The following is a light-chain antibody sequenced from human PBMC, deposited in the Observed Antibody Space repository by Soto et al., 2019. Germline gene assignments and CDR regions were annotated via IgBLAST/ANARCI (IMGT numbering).Light chain of an antibody. CDR2: LGS. CDR3: MQALQTPPWT. CDR1: QSLLHSNGYNY. Sequence: LTQSPLSLPVSPGEPASISCMSSQSLLHSNGYNYLDWYLQKPGQSPQLLIYLGSSRASGVPDRFSGSGSGTDFTLKISRVETEDVGVYYCMQALQTPPWTFGQGTKVDIK. J-gene: IGKJ1*01. V-gene: IGKV2-28*01.